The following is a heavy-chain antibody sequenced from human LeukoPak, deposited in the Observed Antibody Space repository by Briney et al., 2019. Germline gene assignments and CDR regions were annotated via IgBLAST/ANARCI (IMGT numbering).Heavy chain of an antibody. J-gene: IGHJ6*04. CDR3: AKAASGFGYYYGMDV. Sequence: GRSLRLSCAASGFTFSSYGMHWVRQAPGRGLEWVAVISYDGSNKYYAVSVKGRFTISRDNSKNTLYLQMNSLRAEDTAVYYCAKAASGFGYYYGMDVWGKGTTVTVSS. D-gene: IGHD3-3*01. V-gene: IGHV3-30*18. CDR1: GFTFSSYG. CDR2: ISYDGSNK.